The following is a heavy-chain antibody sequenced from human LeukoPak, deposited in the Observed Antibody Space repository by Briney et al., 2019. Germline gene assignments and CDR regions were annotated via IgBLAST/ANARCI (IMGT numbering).Heavy chain of an antibody. CDR2: IKKDRSEK. V-gene: IGHV3-7*01. J-gene: IGHJ4*02. Sequence: GGSLRLSCAAYGFTFSSSWITWVRQAPGKGREWVANIKKDRSEKYYVDGVNGRFTISRDNAKTSLYLQMNSLRAEDTAVYYCARAHNWKYGTFDYWGQGTLVTVSS. CDR3: ARAHNWKYGTFDY. D-gene: IGHD1-7*01. CDR1: GFTFSSSW.